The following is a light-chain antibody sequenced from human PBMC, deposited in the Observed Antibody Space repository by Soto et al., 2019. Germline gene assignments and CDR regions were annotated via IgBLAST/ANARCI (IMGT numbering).Light chain of an antibody. CDR1: QSVSSY. Sequence: EIVLTQSPATLSLSPGERDTLSCRASQSVSSYLAWYQQKPGQAPRLLMYDESNRATGIPARFSGSGSGTDFTLTISSLEPEDFAVYYCQQRSNWPLTFGGGTKVEIK. CDR2: DES. J-gene: IGKJ4*01. CDR3: QQRSNWPLT. V-gene: IGKV3-11*01.